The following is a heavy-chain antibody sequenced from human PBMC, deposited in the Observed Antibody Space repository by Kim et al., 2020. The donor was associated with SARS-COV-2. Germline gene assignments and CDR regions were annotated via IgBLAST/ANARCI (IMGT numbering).Heavy chain of an antibody. V-gene: IGHV3-30*03. J-gene: IGHJ3*02. CDR2: ISYDGSNK. CDR1: GFTFSSYG. CDR3: AICYYYDSSGYWTKADAFDI. Sequence: GGSLRLSCAASGFTFSSYGMHWVRQAPGKGLEWVAVISYDGSNKYYADSVKGRFTISRDNSKNTLYLQMNSLRAEGTAVYYCAICYYYDSSGYWTKADAFDIWGQGTMVTVSS. D-gene: IGHD3-22*01.